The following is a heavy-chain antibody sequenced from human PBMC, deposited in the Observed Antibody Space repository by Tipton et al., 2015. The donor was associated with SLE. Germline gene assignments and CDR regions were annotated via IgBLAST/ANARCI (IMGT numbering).Heavy chain of an antibody. J-gene: IGHJ4*02. CDR3: ARGKY. Sequence: TLSLTCTVSGGSISSHYWSWIRQPPGKGLEWIGYIYYSGSISYNPSLKSRVTISVDTSKNQFSLKLSSVTAADTAVYYCARGKYWGQGTLVTVSS. V-gene: IGHV4-59*11. CDR1: GGSISSHY. CDR2: IYYSGSI.